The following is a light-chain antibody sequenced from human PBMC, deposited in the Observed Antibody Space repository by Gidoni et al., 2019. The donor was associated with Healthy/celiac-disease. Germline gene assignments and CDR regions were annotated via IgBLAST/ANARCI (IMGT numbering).Light chain of an antibody. Sequence: EFLLTPSPATLSLSPGERATLSCRASQSVSSYLAWYQQKPGQAPRLLIYDASNRATGIPARFSGSGSGTDFTLTISSLEPEDFAVYYCQRRSNWPPLFGPGTKVDIK. CDR2: DAS. CDR1: QSVSSY. V-gene: IGKV3-11*01. CDR3: QRRSNWPPL. J-gene: IGKJ3*01.